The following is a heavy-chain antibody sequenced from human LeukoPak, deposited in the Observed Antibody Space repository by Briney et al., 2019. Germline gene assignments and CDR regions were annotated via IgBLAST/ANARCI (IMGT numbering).Heavy chain of an antibody. CDR3: AREGPGYYGSGSYYN. Sequence: SETLSLTCAVYGGSFSGYYWSWIRQPPGKGLEWIGEINHSGSTNYNPSLKSRVTISVDTSKNQFSLKLSSVTAADTAVYYCAREGPGYYGSGSYYNWGQGTLVTVPS. J-gene: IGHJ4*02. V-gene: IGHV4-34*01. CDR2: INHSGST. CDR1: GGSFSGYY. D-gene: IGHD3-10*01.